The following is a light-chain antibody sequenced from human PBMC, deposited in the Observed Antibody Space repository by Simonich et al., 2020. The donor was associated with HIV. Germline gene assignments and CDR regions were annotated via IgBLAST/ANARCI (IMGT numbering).Light chain of an antibody. V-gene: IGKV5-2*01. J-gene: IGKJ2*01. CDR3: LQHDNFPLDT. CDR1: QYIYDD. CDR2: EAT. Sequence: ETTLTQSTEFMSSTPGDKVNISFKAIQYIYDDMNWYQQKPGEAAIVISQEATTLVPGIPPRFSCSWYGTDFTLTINNIESEDAAYYFCLQHDNFPLDTFGQGTKLEIK.